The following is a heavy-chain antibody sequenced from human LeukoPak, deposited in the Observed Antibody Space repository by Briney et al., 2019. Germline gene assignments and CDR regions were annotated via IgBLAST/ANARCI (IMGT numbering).Heavy chain of an antibody. Sequence: ASVKVSCKASGYAFTRYYIHWVRQAPGQGLEWMGIINPSGGGTSNAQKFQGRVTMTRDTSTSTVYMEVSSLTSEDTAVYYCASASGYYAPPDYWGQGTLDTVSS. CDR1: GYAFTRYY. CDR2: INPSGGGT. V-gene: IGHV1-46*01. J-gene: IGHJ4*02. D-gene: IGHD3-22*01. CDR3: ASASGYYAPPDY.